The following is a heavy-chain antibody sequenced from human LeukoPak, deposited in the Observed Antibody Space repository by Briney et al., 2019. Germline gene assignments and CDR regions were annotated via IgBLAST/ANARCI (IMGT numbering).Heavy chain of an antibody. V-gene: IGHV1-18*01. CDR3: ARDLEDRYYDFWSGYYY. Sequence: ASVKVSCKASGYTFTSYGISLVRQAPRQGLEWMGWISAYNGNTNYAQKLQGRVTMTTDTSTSTAYMELRSLRSDDTAVYYCARDLEDRYYDFWSGYYYWGQGTLVTVSS. D-gene: IGHD3-3*01. J-gene: IGHJ4*02. CDR2: ISAYNGNT. CDR1: GYTFTSYG.